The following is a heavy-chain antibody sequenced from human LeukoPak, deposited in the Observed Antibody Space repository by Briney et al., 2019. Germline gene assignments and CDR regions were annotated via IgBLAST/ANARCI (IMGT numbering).Heavy chain of an antibody. CDR1: GFTFSSYW. CDR2: INSDGSST. CDR3: ARDPRRYYYGSGTTSAWFDP. D-gene: IGHD3-10*01. V-gene: IGHV3-74*01. Sequence: GGSLRLSCAASGFTFSSYWMHWVRQAPGKGLVWVSRINSDGSSTSYADSVKGRFTISRDNAKNTLYLQMNSLSAEDTAVYYCARDPRRYYYGSGTTSAWFDPWGQGTLVTVSS. J-gene: IGHJ5*02.